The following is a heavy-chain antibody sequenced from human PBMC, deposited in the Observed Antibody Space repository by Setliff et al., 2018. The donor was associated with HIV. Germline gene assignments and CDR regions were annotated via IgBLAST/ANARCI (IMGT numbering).Heavy chain of an antibody. CDR1: GGTFSSYA. CDR2: ISAYNVNT. D-gene: IGHD2-2*01. J-gene: IGHJ5*02. V-gene: IGHV1-18*01. CDR3: ARGTTPLGWFDP. Sequence: GASVKVSCKASGGTFSSYAISWVRQAPGQGLEWMGWISAYNVNTNYAQKLQGRVTMTTDTSTSTAYMELRSLRSDDTAVYYCARGTTPLGWFDPWGQGTLVTVSS.